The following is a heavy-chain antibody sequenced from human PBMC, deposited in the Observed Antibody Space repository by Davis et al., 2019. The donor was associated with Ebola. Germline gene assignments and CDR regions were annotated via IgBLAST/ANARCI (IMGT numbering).Heavy chain of an antibody. Sequence: PSETLSPTCTVSGDSITNGGYYWGWIRQPPGTGLAWTGSIFYSGSTYYNPSLNSRVTISVDTSKNQFSLTLTSVTAADTAFYYCARAPRGAAAGTLWFDPWGQGTLVTVSS. CDR1: GDSITNGGYY. CDR3: ARAPRGAAAGTLWFDP. J-gene: IGHJ5*02. D-gene: IGHD6-13*01. V-gene: IGHV4-39*07. CDR2: IFYSGST.